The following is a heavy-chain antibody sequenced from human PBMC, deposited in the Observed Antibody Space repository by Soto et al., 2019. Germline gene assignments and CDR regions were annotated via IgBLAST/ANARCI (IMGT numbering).Heavy chain of an antibody. D-gene: IGHD2-2*01. V-gene: IGHV3-13*04. CDR1: GFTFSNYD. CDR2: IGTAADT. CDR3: ARGSGQLLDY. J-gene: IGHJ4*02. Sequence: EVQLVESGGGLVQPGGSLRLSCAASGFTFSNYDMHWVRQATGKGLEWVSGIGTAADTYYPGSVRGRFTISRENAKNSLDLQMNSLRAGDTAVYYCARGSGQLLDYWGQGTLVTVSS.